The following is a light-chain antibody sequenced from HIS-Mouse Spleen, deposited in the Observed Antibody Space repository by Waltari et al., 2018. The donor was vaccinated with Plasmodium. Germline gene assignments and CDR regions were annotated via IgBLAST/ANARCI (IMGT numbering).Light chain of an antibody. J-gene: IGLJ2*01. CDR2: EVS. V-gene: IGLV2-8*01. Sequence: QSALTQPPSASGSPGQSVTISCTGTRSDVGVYNYVPWYQQHPGKPPKLMIYEVSKRPSGVPDRFSGSKSGNTASLTVSGLQAEDEADYYCSSYAGSNNLVFGGGTKLTVL. CDR3: SSYAGSNNLV. CDR1: RSDVGVYNY.